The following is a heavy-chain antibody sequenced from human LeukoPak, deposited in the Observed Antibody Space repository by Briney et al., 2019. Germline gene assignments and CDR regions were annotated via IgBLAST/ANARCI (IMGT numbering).Heavy chain of an antibody. D-gene: IGHD2-2*01. CDR3: AKVGVFYCSSTSCPLDY. CDR2: FRYDGSNK. CDR1: GFTFSSYA. V-gene: IGHV3-30*02. J-gene: IGHJ4*02. Sequence: PGGPLRLSCAAPGFTFSSYAMPWARQAQGKGLEWVAFFRYDGSNKYYADSVKGRFTISRDNSKNTLYLQMNSLRAEDTAVYYCAKVGVFYCSSTSCPLDYWGQGTLVTVSS.